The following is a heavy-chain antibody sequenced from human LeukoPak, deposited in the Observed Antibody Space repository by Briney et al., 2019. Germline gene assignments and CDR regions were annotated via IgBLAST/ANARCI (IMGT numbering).Heavy chain of an antibody. D-gene: IGHD5-18*01. V-gene: IGHV4-59*01. J-gene: IGHJ3*02. CDR1: GGSISSYY. Sequence: PSETLSLTCTVSGGSISSYYWSWIRQPPGKGLEWIGYIYYSGSTNYNPSLKSRVTISVDTSKNQFSLKLSSVTAADTAVYYCAREDTAMAYDAFDIWGQGTMVTVSS. CDR2: IYYSGST. CDR3: AREDTAMAYDAFDI.